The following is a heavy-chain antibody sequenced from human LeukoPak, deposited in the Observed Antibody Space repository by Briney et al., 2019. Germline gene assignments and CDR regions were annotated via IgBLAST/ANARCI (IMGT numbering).Heavy chain of an antibody. Sequence: PGGSVRLSCAASGFNVSNNYMNWVRQAPGKGLEWVSYISSSGSTIYYADSVKGRFTISRDNAKNSLYLQMNSLRAEDTAVYYCNVLGVVTMDKYFDYWGQGTLVTVSS. D-gene: IGHD3-16*01. J-gene: IGHJ4*02. V-gene: IGHV3-11*04. CDR3: NVLGVVTMDKYFDY. CDR1: GFNVSNNY. CDR2: ISSSGSTI.